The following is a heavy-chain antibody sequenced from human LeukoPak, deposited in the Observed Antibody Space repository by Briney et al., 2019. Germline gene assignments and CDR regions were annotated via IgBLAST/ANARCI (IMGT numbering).Heavy chain of an antibody. CDR2: IYYSGST. D-gene: IGHD1-1*01. V-gene: IGHV4-39*07. CDR3: AREETGTTEYNWFDP. Sequence: SETLSLTCTVSGGSISSSSYYWGWIRQPPGKGLEWIGSIYYSGSTYYNPSLKSRVTISVDTSKNQFSLKLTSVTAADTAIYYCAREETGTTEYNWFDPWGQGTLVTVSS. CDR1: GGSISSSSYY. J-gene: IGHJ5*02.